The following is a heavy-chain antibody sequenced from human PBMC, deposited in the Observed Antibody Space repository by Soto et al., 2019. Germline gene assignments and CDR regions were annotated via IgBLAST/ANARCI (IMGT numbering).Heavy chain of an antibody. CDR1: GYTFSNYG. CDR3: ARGYGEEHFDY. D-gene: IGHD4-17*01. J-gene: IGHJ4*02. V-gene: IGHV1-18*01. CDR2: IRADNGDT. Sequence: GASVKVSCKASGYTFSNYGISWVRQAPGQGPECMGWIRADNGDTSYAQRFQGRVTMTTDTSTTTAYMELRSLRSDDTAVYYCARGYGEEHFDYWVQGTLVTVSS.